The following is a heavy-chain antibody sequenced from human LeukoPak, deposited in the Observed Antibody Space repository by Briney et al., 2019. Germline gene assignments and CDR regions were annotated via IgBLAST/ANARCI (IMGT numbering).Heavy chain of an antibody. Sequence: GGSLRLSCAASEFTFSSYGMHWVRQAPGKGLEWVAFIRYDGSNKYYADSVKGRFTISRDNSKNTLFLQMSSLRAEDTAVYYCAKSPVWFGELIPYFYYMDVWGKGTTVTISS. CDR1: EFTFSSYG. CDR3: AKSPVWFGELIPYFYYMDV. V-gene: IGHV3-30*02. CDR2: IRYDGSNK. D-gene: IGHD3-10*01. J-gene: IGHJ6*03.